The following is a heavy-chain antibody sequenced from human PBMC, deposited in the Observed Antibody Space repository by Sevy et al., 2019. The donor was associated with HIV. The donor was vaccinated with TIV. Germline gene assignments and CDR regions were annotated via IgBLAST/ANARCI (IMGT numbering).Heavy chain of an antibody. D-gene: IGHD6-19*01. CDR3: EKGQWLDL. V-gene: IGHV3-30*02. CDR2: IRYDGNYK. J-gene: IGHJ4*02. Sequence: GGSLRLSCAASGFTFSSYGMHWVRQAPGEGLEWVAFIRYDGNYKFYIDSMKDRFTISRDNSKNTLYLQMNSLRGEETAVYYCEKGQWLDLWGQGTLVTVSS. CDR1: GFTFSSYG.